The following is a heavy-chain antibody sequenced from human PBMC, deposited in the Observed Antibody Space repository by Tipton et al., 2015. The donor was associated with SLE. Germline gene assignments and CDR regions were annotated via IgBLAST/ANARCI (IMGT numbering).Heavy chain of an antibody. CDR3: ARRWGSSRSYVDV. D-gene: IGHD6-13*01. Sequence: TLSLTCTVSGVSITSGTHYWSWIRQPAGKGLEWIGRIYSSGSTNYNPSLKSRVTIPVDTSKNQFSLKLSSVTAADTAVYYCARRWGSSRSYVDVWGKGTTLTVSS. CDR2: IYSSGST. CDR1: GVSITSGTHY. V-gene: IGHV4-61*02. J-gene: IGHJ6*04.